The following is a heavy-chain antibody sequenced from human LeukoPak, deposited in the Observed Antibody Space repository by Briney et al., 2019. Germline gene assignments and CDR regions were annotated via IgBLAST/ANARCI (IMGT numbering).Heavy chain of an antibody. CDR3: ARGRGGAYDILTGYYRVRSFDP. CDR2: IHYSGST. J-gene: IGHJ5*02. CDR1: GGSISSSSHY. Sequence: SETLSLTCTVSGGSISSSSHYWGWIRQPPGKGLEWIGSIHYSGSTYYNPSLKSRVTISVDTSEKQFSLKLRSVTAADTAVYYCARGRGGAYDILTGYYRVRSFDPWGQGTLVTVSS. V-gene: IGHV4-39*01. D-gene: IGHD3-9*01.